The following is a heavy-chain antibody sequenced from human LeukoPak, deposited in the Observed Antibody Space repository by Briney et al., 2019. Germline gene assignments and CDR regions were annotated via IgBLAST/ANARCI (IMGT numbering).Heavy chain of an antibody. CDR2: IKQDGSEK. CDR1: GFTFSSYW. Sequence: GGSLRLSCAASGFTFSSYWMSWVRQAPGKGLEWVANIKQDGSEKYYVDSVKGRFTISRDNAKNSLYLQMNSLRAEDTAVYYCARVHEMVRSLGLYYYYMDVWGKGTTVTVSS. J-gene: IGHJ6*03. V-gene: IGHV3-7*01. D-gene: IGHD3-10*01. CDR3: ARVHEMVRSLGLYYYYMDV.